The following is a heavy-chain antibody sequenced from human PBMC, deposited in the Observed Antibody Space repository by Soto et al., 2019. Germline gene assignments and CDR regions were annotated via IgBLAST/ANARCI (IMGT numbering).Heavy chain of an antibody. D-gene: IGHD2-15*01. V-gene: IGHV3-23*01. Sequence: LRLSCAASGFTFSSYAMSWVRQAPGKGLEWVSAISGSGGSTYYADSVKGRFTISRDNSKNTLYLQMNSLRAEDTAVYYCAKGWSPNTYYYYYGMDVWGQGTTVTVSS. CDR1: GFTFSSYA. CDR2: ISGSGGST. J-gene: IGHJ6*02. CDR3: AKGWSPNTYYYYYGMDV.